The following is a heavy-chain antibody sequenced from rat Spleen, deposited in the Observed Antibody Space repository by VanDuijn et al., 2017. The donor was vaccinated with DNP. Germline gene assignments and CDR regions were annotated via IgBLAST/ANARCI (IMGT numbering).Heavy chain of an antibody. CDR2: IWGDGNT. D-gene: IGHD1-7*01. Sequence: QVQLKESGPGLVQPSQTLSLTCTVSGFSLTSYHVHWVRQPSGKGLEWMGIIWGDGNTDYNSALKSRLSINRDTSQSQVFLKMNSLQTDDTAIYYCTRESWGYVRDAWGQGVSVTVSS. V-gene: IGHV2S75*01. CDR3: TRESWGYVRDA. J-gene: IGHJ4*01. CDR1: GFSLTSYH.